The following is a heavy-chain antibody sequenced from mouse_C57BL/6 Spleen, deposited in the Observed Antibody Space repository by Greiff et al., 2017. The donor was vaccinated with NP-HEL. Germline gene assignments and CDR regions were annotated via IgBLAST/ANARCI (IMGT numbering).Heavy chain of an antibody. V-gene: IGHV1-80*01. J-gene: IGHJ1*03. D-gene: IGHD1-1*01. CDR3: AKGGTVVDWYFDV. CDR1: GYAFSSYW. CDR2: IYPGDGDT. Sequence: VQLQQSGAELVKPGASVKISCKASGYAFSSYWMNWVKQRPGKGLEWIGQIYPGDGDTNYNGKFKGKATLTADKSSSTAYMQLSSLTSEDSAVYFCAKGGTVVDWYFDVWGTGTTVTVSS.